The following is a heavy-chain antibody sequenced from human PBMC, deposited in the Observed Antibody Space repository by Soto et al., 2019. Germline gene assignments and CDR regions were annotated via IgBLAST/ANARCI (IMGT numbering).Heavy chain of an antibody. CDR3: ARRVAQRCAFVM. CDR1: GFTFSSYG. J-gene: IGHJ3*02. D-gene: IGHD2-15*01. Sequence: QVQLVESGGGVVQPGRSLRLSCAASGFTFSSYGMHWVRQAPGKGLEWVAVIWSDGSDKYYADSVKGRFTISRDNSKNTLDLQMNSLSAEDTAGCYGARRVAQRCAFVMWGQGTVVAVSS. CDR2: IWSDGSDK. V-gene: IGHV3-33*01.